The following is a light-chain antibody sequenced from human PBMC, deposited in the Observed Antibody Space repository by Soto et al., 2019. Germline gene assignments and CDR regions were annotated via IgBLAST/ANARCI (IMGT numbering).Light chain of an antibody. CDR3: QQHNNWPFA. J-gene: IGKJ3*01. CDR1: QSVSSN. Sequence: EIVMTQSPATLSVSPGERATLSCRASQSVSSNLAWYQQNPGQVPRLLIYGASTRATGIPARFSGRGSGTEFTPPISSMQSENFAGYNCQQHNNWPFAFGPGTKADIK. V-gene: IGKV3D-15*01. CDR2: GAS.